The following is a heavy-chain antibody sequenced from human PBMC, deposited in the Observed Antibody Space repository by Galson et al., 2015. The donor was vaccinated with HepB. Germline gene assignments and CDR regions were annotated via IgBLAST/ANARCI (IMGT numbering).Heavy chain of an antibody. V-gene: IGHV3-21*01. D-gene: IGHD6-13*01. Sequence: SLRLSCAASGFTFSSYSMNWVRQAPGKGLEWVSSISSSSSYIYYADSVKGRFTISRDNAKNSLYLQMNSLRAEDTAVYYCARDLGSSSWFSYYYYMDVWGKGTTVTVSS. J-gene: IGHJ6*03. CDR2: ISSSSSYI. CDR3: ARDLGSSSWFSYYYYMDV. CDR1: GFTFSSYS.